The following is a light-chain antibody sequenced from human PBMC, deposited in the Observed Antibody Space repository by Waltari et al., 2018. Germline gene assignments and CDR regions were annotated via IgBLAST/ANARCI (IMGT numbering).Light chain of an antibody. CDR1: PSNFRSHP. CDR2: RNN. Sequence: QSVLTQPPSASGTPGQRVTISCFGSPSNFRSHPVYWYQHIPGTAPKLLIFRNNQRPSGVPDRFSASGSGTSASLAISGLRSEDEALYFCAAWDDRLSAVAFGGGTKLTVL. J-gene: IGLJ2*01. V-gene: IGLV1-47*01. CDR3: AAWDDRLSAVA.